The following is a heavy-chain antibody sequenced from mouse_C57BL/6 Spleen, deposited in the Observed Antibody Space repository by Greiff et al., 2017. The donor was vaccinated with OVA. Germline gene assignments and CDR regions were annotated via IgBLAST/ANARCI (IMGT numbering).Heavy chain of an antibody. CDR1: GFSLSTSGMG. J-gene: IGHJ3*01. Sequence: QVTLKECGPGILQSSQTLSLTCSFSGFSLSTSGMGVSWIRQPSGKGLVWLAHIYWDDDKRYNPSLKSRLTISKDTSRTQVFLKITSVDTADTATYYCARVYDGYPFAYWGQGTLVTVSA. CDR3: ARVYDGYPFAY. D-gene: IGHD2-3*01. CDR2: IYWDDDK. V-gene: IGHV8-12*01.